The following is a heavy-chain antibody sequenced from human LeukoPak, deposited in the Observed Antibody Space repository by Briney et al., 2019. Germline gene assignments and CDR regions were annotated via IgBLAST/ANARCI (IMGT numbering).Heavy chain of an antibody. V-gene: IGHV3-23*01. Sequence: GGSLRLSCAASGFTFSNFAMSWVRQAPGKGLEWVSCINFRGGTTYYAESVKGRFTISRDNSKSTLYLQMNSLRAEDTAVYYCAKDGSGSYYEFDYWGQGTLVTVSS. D-gene: IGHD1-26*01. J-gene: IGHJ4*02. CDR3: AKDGSGSYYEFDY. CDR2: INFRGGTT. CDR1: GFTFSNFA.